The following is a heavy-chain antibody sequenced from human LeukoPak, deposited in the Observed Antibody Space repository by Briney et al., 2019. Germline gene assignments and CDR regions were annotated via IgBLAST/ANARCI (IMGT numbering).Heavy chain of an antibody. CDR2: ISYEGCNK. Sequence: PGGSLRLSCAASGFTFSSYGMHWVRQAPGKGLEWVAVISYEGCNKYYADSVKGRFTISRDNSKNTLYLQMNSLRAEDTAVYYCANLPNYYDSSGYYRGSTFIDYWGQGTLVTVS. CDR3: ANLPNYYDSSGYYRGSTFIDY. CDR1: GFTFSSYG. V-gene: IGHV3-30*18. D-gene: IGHD3-22*01. J-gene: IGHJ4*02.